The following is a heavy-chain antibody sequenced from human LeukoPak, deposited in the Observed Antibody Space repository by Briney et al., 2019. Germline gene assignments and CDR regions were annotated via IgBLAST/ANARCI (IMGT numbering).Heavy chain of an antibody. V-gene: IGHV3-33*03. CDR3: AKWSDGSGSYYKSAPDY. CDR1: GFTFSSYG. CDR2: IWYDGSSK. Sequence: GGSLRLSCAASGFTFSSYGMHWVRQAPGKGLEWVAVIWYDGSSKYYADSVKGRFTISRDNAKNSPYLQMNSLRAEDMAVYYCAKWSDGSGSYYKSAPDYWGQGTLVTVSS. J-gene: IGHJ4*02. D-gene: IGHD3-10*01.